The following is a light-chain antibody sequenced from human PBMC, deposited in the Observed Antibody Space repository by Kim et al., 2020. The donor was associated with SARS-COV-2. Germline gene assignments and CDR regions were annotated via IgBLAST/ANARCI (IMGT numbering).Light chain of an antibody. V-gene: IGKV2-30*01. J-gene: IGKJ1*01. CDR3: MQNSYWPWT. CDR2: KVS. CDR1: QTLAYNDGHTY. Sequence: DVVLTQSPLSLPVTLGQAASISCRSSQTLAYNDGHTYLTWFHQKPGQSPRRLIYKVSNRDSGVPDRFSGSGSGTDLTLKISRVEADDVGVYFCMQNSYWPWTFGQGTKVDIK.